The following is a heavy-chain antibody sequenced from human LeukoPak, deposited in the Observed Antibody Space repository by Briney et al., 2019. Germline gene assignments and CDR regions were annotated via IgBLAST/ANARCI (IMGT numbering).Heavy chain of an antibody. Sequence: GGSLRLSCEASGFTFSSYWMHWVRQAPGKGLVWVSRINSDGSSTSYADSVKGRFTISRDNAKNALYLQMNSLRAEDTAVYYCARDFRDIVVVPAASGYNWFDPWGQGTLVTVSS. V-gene: IGHV3-74*01. J-gene: IGHJ5*02. CDR1: GFTFSSYW. D-gene: IGHD2-2*01. CDR2: INSDGSST. CDR3: ARDFRDIVVVPAASGYNWFDP.